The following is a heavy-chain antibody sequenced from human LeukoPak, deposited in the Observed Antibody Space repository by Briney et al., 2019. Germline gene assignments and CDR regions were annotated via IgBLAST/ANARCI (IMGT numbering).Heavy chain of an antibody. Sequence: PSGTLSLTCSVSGDSLSSSNNWWSWVRQPPGKGLEWIGEIYQSGSTNYNPSLKSRVTMSVDTSKNQFSLKPNSVTAADTAVYYCARTYGSGSYLDYWGQGTLVTVSS. CDR1: GDSLSSSNNW. J-gene: IGHJ4*02. V-gene: IGHV4-4*02. CDR3: ARTYGSGSYLDY. CDR2: IYQSGST. D-gene: IGHD3-10*01.